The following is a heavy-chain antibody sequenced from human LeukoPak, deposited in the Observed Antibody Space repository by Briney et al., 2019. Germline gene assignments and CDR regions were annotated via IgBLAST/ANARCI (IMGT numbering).Heavy chain of an antibody. D-gene: IGHD4-23*01. J-gene: IGHJ4*02. CDR2: IYHSGSENN. Sequence: SETLSLTCTVSGDSVIISSYNWGWIRQPPGKGLEWIGSIYHSGSENNYFNPSLKSRVTISEATSKNQFSLTLRSLTATDTAVYYCARYRTGGNSHSHDYWGQGILVTVSS. CDR3: ARYRTGGNSHSHDY. V-gene: IGHV4-39*07. CDR1: GDSVIISSYN.